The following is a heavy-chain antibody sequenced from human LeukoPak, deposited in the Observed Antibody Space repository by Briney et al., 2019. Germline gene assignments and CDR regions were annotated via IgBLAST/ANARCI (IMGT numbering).Heavy chain of an antibody. D-gene: IGHD3-10*01. CDR2: ISSSSSYI. CDR3: AKGLGWSYPYGMDV. Sequence: PGGSLRLSCAASGFTFSSYSMNWVRQAPGKGLEWVSSISSSSSYIYYADSVKGRFTISRDNSKNTLYLQMNSLRAEDTAVYYCAKGLGWSYPYGMDVWGQGTTVTVSS. CDR1: GFTFSSYS. V-gene: IGHV3-21*04. J-gene: IGHJ6*02.